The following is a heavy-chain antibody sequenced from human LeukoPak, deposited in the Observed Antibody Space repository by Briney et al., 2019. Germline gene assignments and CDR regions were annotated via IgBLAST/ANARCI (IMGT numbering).Heavy chain of an antibody. V-gene: IGHV4-30-4*01. J-gene: IGHJ4*02. Sequence: SETLSLTCTVSGGSISSGDYYWSWIRQPPGKGLEWIGYIYYSGSTYYNPSLKSRVTISVDTSKNQFSLKLSSVTAADTAVYYCARVTMARGVPFDYWGQGTLVTVSS. CDR1: GGSISSGDYY. CDR2: IYYSGST. D-gene: IGHD3-10*01. CDR3: ARVTMARGVPFDY.